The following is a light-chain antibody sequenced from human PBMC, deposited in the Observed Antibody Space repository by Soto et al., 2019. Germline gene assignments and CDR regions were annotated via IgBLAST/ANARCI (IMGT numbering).Light chain of an antibody. CDR1: SSNIGAGYY. J-gene: IGLJ3*02. Sequence: QSVLTQPPSVSGAPGQRVTISCTGSSSNIGAGYYVSWYQQFPGTAPKLLIYDNNKRPSGIPDRFSGSRSGTSATLDITGLQTGDEADYYCGTWDSSLSAVVFGGGTKLTVL. CDR2: DNN. CDR3: GTWDSSLSAVV. V-gene: IGLV1-51*01.